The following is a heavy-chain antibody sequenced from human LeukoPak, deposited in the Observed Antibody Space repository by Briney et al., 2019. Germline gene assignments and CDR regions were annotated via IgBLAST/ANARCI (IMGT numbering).Heavy chain of an antibody. CDR1: GFTFSSYW. Sequence: PGGSLRLSCAASGFTFSSYWMHWVRQAPGKGLVWVSRINSDGSSTSYADSVKGRFTISRDNAKNTLYLQMNSLRAEDTAVYYCARVYKTGPFDYWGQGTLVTVSS. CDR2: INSDGSST. J-gene: IGHJ4*02. CDR3: ARVYKTGPFDY. D-gene: IGHD1-1*01. V-gene: IGHV3-74*01.